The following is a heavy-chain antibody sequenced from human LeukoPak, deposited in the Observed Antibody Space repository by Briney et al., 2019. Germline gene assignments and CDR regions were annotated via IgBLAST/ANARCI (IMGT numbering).Heavy chain of an antibody. D-gene: IGHD6-19*01. V-gene: IGHV3-33*01. CDR3: ARDPGVRWLVGFDY. Sequence: PGRSLRLSCAASGFTFSSYGMHWVPPAPGKGLKWGAVIRYDGSNKYYADSVKGRFTTSRDNSKNTRYLQMDSLRAEDTAAYYCARDPGVRWLVGFDYWGQGTLVTVS. CDR1: GFTFSSYG. J-gene: IGHJ4*02. CDR2: IRYDGSNK.